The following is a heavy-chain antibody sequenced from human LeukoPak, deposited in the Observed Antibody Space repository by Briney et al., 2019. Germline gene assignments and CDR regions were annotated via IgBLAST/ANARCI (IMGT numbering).Heavy chain of an antibody. J-gene: IGHJ6*03. V-gene: IGHV4-38-2*02. CDR3: ATIPDWATVTTPSYYHMDV. Sequence: SETLSLTCTVSGYSISSGYYWGWVRQPPGKGLEWIGSIYHNGRTYYKSSLKSRITISVDVSKNQFSLKLGSVTAADTAVYYCATIPDWATVTTPSYYHMDVWGKGATVIVSS. D-gene: IGHD4-17*01. CDR1: GYSISSGYY. CDR2: IYHNGRT.